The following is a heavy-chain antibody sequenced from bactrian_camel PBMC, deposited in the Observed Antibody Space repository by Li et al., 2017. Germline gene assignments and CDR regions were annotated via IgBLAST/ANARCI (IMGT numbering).Heavy chain of an antibody. Sequence: QLVESGGGLVQPGWSLRLSCAGSAFAFNSGHINWVRQAPGKGLEWVSSTLGGGGTSYASSVKGRFTISKDNAENTLYLQLNTLRTEDTATYYCVTGGRKVYYDESDVRGQGTQVTVS. D-gene: IGHD4*01. V-gene: IGHV3S28*01. J-gene: IGHJ4*01. CDR3: VTGGRKVYYDESDV. CDR2: STLGGGGT. CDR1: AFAFNSGH.